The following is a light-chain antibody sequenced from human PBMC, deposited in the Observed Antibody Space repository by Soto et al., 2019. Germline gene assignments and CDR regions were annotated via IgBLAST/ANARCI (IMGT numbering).Light chain of an antibody. CDR2: GAS. Sequence: EIVMTQSPATLSVSPGERATLTCRASQSVTSNLAWYQQKPGQAPRLLIYGASTRASGIPARFSGSGSGTEFTLTIGSLQSEDFAVYYCHPYNTWPPGTFGQGTKVEIK. CDR1: QSVTSN. CDR3: HPYNTWPPGT. J-gene: IGKJ1*01. V-gene: IGKV3-15*01.